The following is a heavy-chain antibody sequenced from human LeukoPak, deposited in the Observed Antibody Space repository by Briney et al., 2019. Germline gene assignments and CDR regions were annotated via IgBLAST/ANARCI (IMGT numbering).Heavy chain of an antibody. CDR3: STRPGDSGVYSLGALEG. CDR1: GFIFSSYA. D-gene: IGHD3-22*01. Sequence: PGGSLRLSCEAPGFIFSSYAMAWVRQAPGKGLDWVSVIGASGADTYYSDSAKGRFTVSRDNSKDTLFLHMSSLRAEDTAVYFCSTRPGDSGVYSLGALEGGGQGTTVPVSS. J-gene: IGHJ3*01. V-gene: IGHV3-23*01. CDR2: IGASGADT.